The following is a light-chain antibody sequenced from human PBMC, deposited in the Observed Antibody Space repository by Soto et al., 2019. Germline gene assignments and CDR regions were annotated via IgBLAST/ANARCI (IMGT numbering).Light chain of an antibody. Sequence: EIVMTQSPATLSVSPGERATLSCRASQSVSSNLAWYQQKPGQAPRLLIYTASTRATGIPARFSGSGSGTDFTLTISSLEPEDFAVYYCQQRSNWPTFGQGTKVDI. V-gene: IGKV3-11*01. CDR3: QQRSNWPT. J-gene: IGKJ1*01. CDR2: TAS. CDR1: QSVSSN.